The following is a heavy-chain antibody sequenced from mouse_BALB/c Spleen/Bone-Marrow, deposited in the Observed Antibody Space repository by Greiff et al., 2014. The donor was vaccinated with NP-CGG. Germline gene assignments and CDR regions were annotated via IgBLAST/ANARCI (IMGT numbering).Heavy chain of an antibody. D-gene: IGHD2-14*01. Sequence: QVQLQQSGSVLVRPGTSMNLSCKASGFTFTSSWMHWAKQRPGQGLEWIGDIHPNSGNTYYNEKFKGKATLTVDSSSSTAYVDLSSLTSEDSAVYFCARSYRFWYFDVWGAGTTVTVSS. CDR1: GFTFTSSW. J-gene: IGHJ1*01. V-gene: IGHV1S130*01. CDR3: ARSYRFWYFDV. CDR2: IHPNSGNT.